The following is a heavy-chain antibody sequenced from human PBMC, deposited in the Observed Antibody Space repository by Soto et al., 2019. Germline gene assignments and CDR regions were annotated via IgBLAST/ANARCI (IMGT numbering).Heavy chain of an antibody. CDR1: GYTFTGYY. Sequence: ASVKVSFKASGYTFTGYYMHWVRQAPGQGLEWMGWINPNSGGTNYAQKFQGRVTMTRDTSISTAYMELSRLRSDDTAVYYCARFLIRGTWFDPWGQGTLVTVSS. D-gene: IGHD3-10*01. V-gene: IGHV1-2*02. J-gene: IGHJ5*02. CDR3: ARFLIRGTWFDP. CDR2: INPNSGGT.